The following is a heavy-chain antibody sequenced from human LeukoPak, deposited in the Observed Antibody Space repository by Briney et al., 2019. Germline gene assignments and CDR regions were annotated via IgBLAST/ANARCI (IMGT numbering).Heavy chain of an antibody. D-gene: IGHD3-3*01. J-gene: IGHJ6*02. Sequence: ASVKVSCKASGGTFSSYAISWVRQAPGQWLEWMGGIIPIFGTANYAQKFQGRVTITADESTSTAYMELSSLRSEDTAVYYCARDIRGYDFWSGYDYYYGMDVWGQGTTVTVSS. CDR2: IIPIFGTA. CDR1: GGTFSSYA. V-gene: IGHV1-69*01. CDR3: ARDIRGYDFWSGYDYYYGMDV.